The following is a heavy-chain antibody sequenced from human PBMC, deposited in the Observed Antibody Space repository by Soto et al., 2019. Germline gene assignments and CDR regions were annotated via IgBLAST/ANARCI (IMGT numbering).Heavy chain of an antibody. CDR1: GDPISSSHW. CDR2: IYHSGSI. D-gene: IGHD1-26*01. V-gene: IGHV4-4*02. CDR3: ATSQLGEFFDY. Sequence: SETLSLTCAVSGDPISSSHWWSWVRQTPGKGLEWIGEIYHSGSINYNPSLKSRVIISADRSKNQFSLRLSSVTAADTAVYYCATSQLGEFFDYWGQGTLVTVSS. J-gene: IGHJ4*02.